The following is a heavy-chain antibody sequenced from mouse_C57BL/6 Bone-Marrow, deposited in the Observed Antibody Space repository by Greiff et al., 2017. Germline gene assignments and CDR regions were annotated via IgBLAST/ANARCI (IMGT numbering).Heavy chain of an antibody. CDR1: GFTFSDYG. CDR2: ISSGSSTI. D-gene: IGHD4-1*01. Sequence: EVKLVESGGGLVKPGGSLKLSCAASGFTFSDYGMHWVRQAPGKGLEWVAYISSGSSTIYYAETVKGRCTISRDNAKNTLFLQMTSLRAEDTAMYYCARGTGRYFDYCGQGNTLTVSS. V-gene: IGHV5-17*01. J-gene: IGHJ2*01. CDR3: ARGTGRYFDY.